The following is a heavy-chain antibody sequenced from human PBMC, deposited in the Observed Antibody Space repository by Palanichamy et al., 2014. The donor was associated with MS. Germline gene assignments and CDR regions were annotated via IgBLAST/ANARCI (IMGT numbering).Heavy chain of an antibody. CDR2: ISGIGGST. CDR1: GFSFSTYA. Sequence: EVRLLESGGGLVQPGGSLRLSCAASGFSFSTYAVSWVRQGSREGAGSGSQGISGIGGSTYYADSVKGRFTISRDNSKNTLYLQMNSLRDEDTAVYYCAKERASREQLDCWGQGTLVTISS. CDR3: AKERASREQLDC. D-gene: IGHD1-26*01. V-gene: IGHV3-23*01. J-gene: IGHJ4*02.